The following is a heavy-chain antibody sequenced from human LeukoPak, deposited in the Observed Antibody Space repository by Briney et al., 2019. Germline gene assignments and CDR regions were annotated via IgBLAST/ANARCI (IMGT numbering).Heavy chain of an antibody. CDR2: IWYDGSNK. V-gene: IGHV3-33*06. CDR3: AKGPDFWNPYYFMDV. Sequence: GRSLRLSCAASGFTFSSYAMHWVRQAPGKGLEWVAVIWYDGSNKYFADSVKGRFTISRDNSNNTLYLQMNSLRAEDTAVYFCAKGPDFWNPYYFMDVWGKGTTVTVSS. CDR1: GFTFSSYA. D-gene: IGHD3-3*01. J-gene: IGHJ6*03.